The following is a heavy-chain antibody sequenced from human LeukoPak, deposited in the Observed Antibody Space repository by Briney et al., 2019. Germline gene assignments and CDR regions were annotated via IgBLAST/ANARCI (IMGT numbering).Heavy chain of an antibody. J-gene: IGHJ2*01. CDR1: GGTFSSYA. V-gene: IGHV1-69*05. D-gene: IGHD4-17*01. CDR2: IIPIFGTA. CDR3: ARDQAAVTTPLDWSFAL. Sequence: ASVKVSCKASGGTFSSYAISWVRQAPGQGLEWMGGIIPIFGTANYAQKFQGRVTMTRDTSTSTVYMELSSLRSEDTAVYYCARDQAAVTTPLDWSFALWGRGTLVTVSS.